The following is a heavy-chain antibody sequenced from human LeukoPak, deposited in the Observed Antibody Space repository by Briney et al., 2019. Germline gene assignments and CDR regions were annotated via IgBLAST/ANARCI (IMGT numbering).Heavy chain of an antibody. J-gene: IGHJ6*02. V-gene: IGHV3-74*01. CDR1: GFTFSSYW. D-gene: IGHD3-3*01. CDR2: INSDGSST. Sequence: GGSLRLSCAAPGFTFSSYWMHWVRQAPGKGLVWVSRINSDGSSTSYADSVKGRFTISRDNAKNTLYLQMNSLRAEDTAVYYCAREGAYDFSTYYGMDVWGQGTTVTVSS. CDR3: AREGAYDFSTYYGMDV.